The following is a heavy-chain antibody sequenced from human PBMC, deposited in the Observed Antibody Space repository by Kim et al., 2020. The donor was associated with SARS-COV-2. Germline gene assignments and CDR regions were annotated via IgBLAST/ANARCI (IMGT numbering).Heavy chain of an antibody. J-gene: IGHJ6*02. CDR2: INPNSGGT. V-gene: IGHV1-2*02. Sequence: ASVKVSCKASGYTFTGYYMHWVRQAPGQGLEWMGRINPNSGGTNYAQKFQGRVTMTRDTSISTAYMELSRLRSDDTAVYYCARDQRSGKKWLHYGMDVWGQGTTVTVSS. CDR3: ARDQRSGKKWLHYGMDV. CDR1: GYTFTGYY. D-gene: IGHD3-10*01.